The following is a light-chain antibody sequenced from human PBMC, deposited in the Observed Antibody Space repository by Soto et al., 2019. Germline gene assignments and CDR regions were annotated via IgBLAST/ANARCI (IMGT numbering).Light chain of an antibody. CDR2: EVS. V-gene: IGLV2-8*01. CDR3: SSFAGNNNLV. Sequence: QSALTQPPSASGSPGQSVTISCTGTSRDVGVYNYVSWYQQHPGKAPKLMISEVSKRPSGVPDRFSGSKSGNTASLTVSGLQAEDEADYYCSSFAGNNNLVFGGGTKLTVL. J-gene: IGLJ2*01. CDR1: SRDVGVYNY.